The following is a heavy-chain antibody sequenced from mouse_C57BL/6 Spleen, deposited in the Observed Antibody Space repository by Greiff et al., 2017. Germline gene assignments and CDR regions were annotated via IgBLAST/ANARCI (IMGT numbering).Heavy chain of an antibody. Sequence: EVNVVESEGGLVQPGSSMKLSCTASGFTFSDYYMAWVRQVPEKGLEWVANINYDGSSTYYLDSLKSRFIISRDNAKNILYLQMSSLKSEDTATYYCAREGENGPLAYRGQGTLGTVSA. CDR1: GFTFSDYY. J-gene: IGHJ3*01. V-gene: IGHV5-16*01. CDR2: INYDGSST. CDR3: AREGENGPLAY.